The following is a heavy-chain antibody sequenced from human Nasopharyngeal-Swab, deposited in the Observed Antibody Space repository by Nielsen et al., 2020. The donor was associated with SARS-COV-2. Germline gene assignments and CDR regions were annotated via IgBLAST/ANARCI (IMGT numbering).Heavy chain of an antibody. CDR3: ARDLGYDILTGYTFDS. D-gene: IGHD3-9*01. CDR2: ISSSSSYI. CDR1: GFTFSSYS. V-gene: IGHV3-21*01. Sequence: GESMKISCAASGFTFSSYSMNWVRQDPGKGLEWVSSISSSSSYIYYADSVKGRFTISRDNAKNTLYLQMNRLRAEDTAMYYCARDLGYDILTGYTFDSSGQGTLLPVSS. J-gene: IGHJ4*02.